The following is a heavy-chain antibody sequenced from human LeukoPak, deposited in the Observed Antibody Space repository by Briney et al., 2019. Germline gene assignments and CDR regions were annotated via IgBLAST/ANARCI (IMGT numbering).Heavy chain of an antibody. J-gene: IGHJ4*02. D-gene: IGHD2-8*01. Sequence: GGSLRLSCAASGFTFSTYWMSWVRQAPGKGLEWVANINQDGSQKRYVDFVQGRFTISRDNTKNSLFLQMNSLRAEDTAVYYCARLKDDVTKLDYWGQGTLVTVSS. CDR1: GFTFSTYW. CDR3: ARLKDDVTKLDY. CDR2: INQDGSQK. V-gene: IGHV3-7*01.